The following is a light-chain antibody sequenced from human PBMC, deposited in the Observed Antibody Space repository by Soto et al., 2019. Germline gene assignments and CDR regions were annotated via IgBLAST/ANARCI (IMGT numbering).Light chain of an antibody. V-gene: IGKV1-5*01. Sequence: DIQMTQSPSTLSAYVGDRVTITCRASQSISSWLAWYQQKPGKAPKLLIYDASSLESGVPSRFSGSGSGTEFTLTISSLQPDDFATYYCQQYNSYSEYTFGQGTKLEIK. CDR3: QQYNSYSEYT. CDR2: DAS. J-gene: IGKJ2*01. CDR1: QSISSW.